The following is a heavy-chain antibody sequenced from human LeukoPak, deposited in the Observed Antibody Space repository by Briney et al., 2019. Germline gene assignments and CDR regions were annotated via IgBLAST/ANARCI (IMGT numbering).Heavy chain of an antibody. CDR3: ARVVSSGWYGGFYYYYMDV. J-gene: IGHJ6*03. CDR1: GGSISSYY. D-gene: IGHD6-19*01. CDR2: IYYSGST. Sequence: PSETLSLTCTVSGGSISSYYWSWIRQPPGKGLEWIGYIYYSGSTNYNPSLKSRVTISVDTSKNTFSLKLSSVTAADTAVYYCARVVSSGWYGGFYYYYMDVWGKGTTVTVSS. V-gene: IGHV4-59*01.